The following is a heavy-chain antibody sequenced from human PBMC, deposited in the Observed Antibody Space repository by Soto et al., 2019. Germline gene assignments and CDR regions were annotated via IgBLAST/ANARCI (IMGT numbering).Heavy chain of an antibody. CDR1: FRSISRGSYY. D-gene: IGHD6-6*01. V-gene: IGHV4-39*01. CDR2: IYYSGST. Sequence: SDTLSLTCPVCFRSISRGSYYLGWIRQPPGKGLEWIGSIYYSGSTFYNPSLKSRVTISVDTSKNQFSLKLSSVTAADTAVYYCARLEIEARHFDYWGQGTLVT. J-gene: IGHJ4*02. CDR3: ARLEIEARHFDY.